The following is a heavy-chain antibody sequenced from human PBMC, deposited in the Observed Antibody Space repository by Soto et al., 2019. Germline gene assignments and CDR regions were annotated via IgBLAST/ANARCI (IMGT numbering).Heavy chain of an antibody. CDR3: ARAGTVGGYFDY. CDR2: IYYSGST. Sequence: SEPLSLTCTVSGGSISSGDYYWSWIRQPPGKGLEWIGYIYYSGSTYYNPSLKSRVTISVDTSKNQFSLKLSSVTAADTAVYYCARAGTVGGYFDYWGQGTLVTVSS. CDR1: GGSISSGDYY. V-gene: IGHV4-30-4*01. J-gene: IGHJ4*02. D-gene: IGHD1-1*01.